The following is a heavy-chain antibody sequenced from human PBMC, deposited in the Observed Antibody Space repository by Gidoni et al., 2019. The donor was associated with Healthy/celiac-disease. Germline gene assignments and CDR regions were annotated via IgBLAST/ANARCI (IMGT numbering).Heavy chain of an antibody. CDR2: IYYSGST. Sequence: QVQLQESGPGLVKPSETLSLTCTVSGGTISSYYWSWIRQPPGKGLEWIGYIYYSGSTNYNPSLKSRVTISVDTSKNQFSLKLSSVTAADTAVYYCARRDGYEWAFDIWGQGTMVTVSS. CDR3: ARRDGYEWAFDI. D-gene: IGHD5-12*01. V-gene: IGHV4-59*01. CDR1: GGTISSYY. J-gene: IGHJ3*02.